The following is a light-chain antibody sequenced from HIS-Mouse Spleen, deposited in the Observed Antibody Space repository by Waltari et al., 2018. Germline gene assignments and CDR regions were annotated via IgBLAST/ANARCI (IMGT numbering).Light chain of an antibody. Sequence: QSALTQPPSASGSPGQSVTISCTGTSSDVGGYNYVSWYQQHPGKAPKLMIYEVSKRPSGAPVRSSGSKSGNTASLTVSGLQAEDEADYYCSSYAGSNKSLVFGTGTKVTVL. J-gene: IGLJ1*01. CDR1: SSDVGGYNY. V-gene: IGLV2-8*01. CDR3: SSYAGSNKSLV. CDR2: EVS.